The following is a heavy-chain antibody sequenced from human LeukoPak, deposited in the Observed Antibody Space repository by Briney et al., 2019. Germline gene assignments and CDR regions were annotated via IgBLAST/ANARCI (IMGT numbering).Heavy chain of an antibody. V-gene: IGHV3-30*02. CDR3: ARQLLRYFDWLLSGFDDASDI. J-gene: IGHJ3*02. CDR1: GFTFSNFG. CDR2: IRFDGSNK. Sequence: PGGSLRLSCGASGFTFSNFGMHWVRQAPGKGLEWVAFIRFDGSNKYYADSVKGRFTISRDNSKNTLFLQVNSLRAEDTAVYYCARQLLRYFDWLLSGFDDASDIWGQGTMVTVSS. D-gene: IGHD3-9*01.